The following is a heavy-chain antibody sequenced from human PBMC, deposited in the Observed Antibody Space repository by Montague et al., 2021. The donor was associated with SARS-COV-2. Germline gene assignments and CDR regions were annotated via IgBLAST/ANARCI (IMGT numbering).Heavy chain of an antibody. Sequence: SETLSLTCDVSGVSINNNNYYWDWIRQPPGKGLEWIGTIYYSGSTYYNPSLKSRVTISVDTSKNQFSLRVRSVTAADTAVYYCARHLFSFSDSGTLGYFDYWGHGTLVAVSS. CDR2: IYYSGST. J-gene: IGHJ4*01. D-gene: IGHD3-10*01. CDR3: ARHLFSFSDSGTLGYFDY. V-gene: IGHV4-39*01. CDR1: GVSINNNNYY.